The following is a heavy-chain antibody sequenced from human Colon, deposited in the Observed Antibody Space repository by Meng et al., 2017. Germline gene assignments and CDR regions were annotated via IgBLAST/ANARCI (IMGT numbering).Heavy chain of an antibody. CDR1: GFTFSNYA. V-gene: IGHV3-23*04. D-gene: IGHD3-10*01. Sequence: EVQLVASGGGLVQPGESLRLSCAASGFTFSNYAVTWVRQAPGKGLEWVSAINGVGSGTYYADSVKGRFIISRDNSKNTLFLQMNSLRTEDAAVYYCAREPGHRGWIDPWGQGTLVTVSS. CDR3: AREPGHRGWIDP. J-gene: IGHJ5*02. CDR2: INGVGSGT.